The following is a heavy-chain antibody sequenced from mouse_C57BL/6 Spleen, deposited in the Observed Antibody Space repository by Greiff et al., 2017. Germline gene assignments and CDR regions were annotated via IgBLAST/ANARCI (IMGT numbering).Heavy chain of an antibody. D-gene: IGHD2-3*01. CDR1: GFNIKNTY. CDR3: AYYDGPARDY. CDR2: IDPANGNT. Sequence: VQLPQSVAELVRPGASVKLSCTASGFNIKNTYMHWVKQRPEQGLAWIGRIDPANGNTKSAPKFQGKATITADPSSNTADRQLSSLPSEDTALYYGAYYDGPARDYWGQGTSVTVSS. V-gene: IGHV14-3*01. J-gene: IGHJ4*01.